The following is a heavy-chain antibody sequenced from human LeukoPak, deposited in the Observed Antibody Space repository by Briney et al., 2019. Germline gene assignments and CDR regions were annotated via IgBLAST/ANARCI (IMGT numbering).Heavy chain of an antibody. CDR2: INHSGST. J-gene: IGHJ4*02. D-gene: IGHD1-1*01. V-gene: IGHV4-34*01. Sequence: SETLALTCAVYGGSFSGYYWSWIRQPPGKGLEWIGEINHSGSTNYNPSLQSRVTISVDTSKNQFSLKLSSVTAADTAVYYCARIRSHRTRYFDYWGQGTLVPVSS. CDR1: GGSFSGYY. CDR3: ARIRSHRTRYFDY.